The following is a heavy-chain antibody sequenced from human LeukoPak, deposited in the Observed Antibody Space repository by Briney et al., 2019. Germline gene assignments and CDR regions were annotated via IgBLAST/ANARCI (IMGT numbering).Heavy chain of an antibody. CDR3: ASCLSANYGDYSR. D-gene: IGHD4-17*01. CDR2: INWNGGSS. Sequence: GRSLRPSCAPSAFTFDDYCMSWDRHAPGKGLEWDSGINWNGGSSGYADSVKGRFTISRDNDKNSLYLHMNSLRVEDTASYHCASCLSANYGDYSRWGQGTLVTVSS. J-gene: IGHJ4*02. V-gene: IGHV3-20*01. CDR1: AFTFDDYC.